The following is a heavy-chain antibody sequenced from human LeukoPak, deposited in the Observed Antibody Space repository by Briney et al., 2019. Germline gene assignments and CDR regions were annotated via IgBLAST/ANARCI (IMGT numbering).Heavy chain of an antibody. CDR3: ARDLELTYYDSSGYDY. CDR1: EFTFSAYW. D-gene: IGHD3-22*01. V-gene: IGHV3-74*01. CDR2: TNGDGSST. J-gene: IGHJ4*02. Sequence: QPGGSLRLSCAASEFTFSAYWMHWVRQVPGKGLVWVSRTNGDGSSTSYADSVKGRFTISRDNAKNTLYLQMNSLRAEDTAVYYCARDLELTYYDSSGYDYWGQGTPVTVSS.